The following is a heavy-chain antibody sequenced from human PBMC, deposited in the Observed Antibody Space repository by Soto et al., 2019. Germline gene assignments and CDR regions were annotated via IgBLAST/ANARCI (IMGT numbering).Heavy chain of an antibody. D-gene: IGHD3-10*01. CDR1: GFSFSGYG. V-gene: IGHV3-30*18. CDR2: ISYDGSKK. Sequence: GGSLRLSCAASGFSFSGYGMHWVRQAPGKGLEWVAVISYDGSKKYYADSVKGRFTISRDNSKNTLYLQMNSPRAEDTAVYYCAKDKGGMVHDYWGQGSLVTVSS. J-gene: IGHJ4*02. CDR3: AKDKGGMVHDY.